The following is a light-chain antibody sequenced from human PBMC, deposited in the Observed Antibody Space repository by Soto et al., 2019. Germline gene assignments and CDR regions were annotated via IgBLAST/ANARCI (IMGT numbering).Light chain of an antibody. J-gene: IGKJ1*01. CDR1: QSISSW. V-gene: IGKV1-5*01. Sequence: GDRVTITCRASQSISSWLAWYQQKPGKAPKLLIYDASSLESGVPSRFSGSGSGTEFTLTISSLQPDDFATYYCQQYNSYSQTFGKGTKV. CDR2: DAS. CDR3: QQYNSYSQT.